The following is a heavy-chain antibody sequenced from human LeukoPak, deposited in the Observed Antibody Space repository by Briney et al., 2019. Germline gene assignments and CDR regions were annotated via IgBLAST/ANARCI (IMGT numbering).Heavy chain of an antibody. D-gene: IGHD5/OR15-5a*01. Sequence: GASVKVSRKASGYTFTGYYMHWVRQAPGQGLEWMGRIDPNSGGTSYAQNFQGRVTMTRDTSISTACMELTRLTSDDTAVYYCARDASVSADYWGQGTLVTVSS. V-gene: IGHV1-2*06. CDR1: GYTFTGYY. CDR3: ARDASVSADY. J-gene: IGHJ4*02. CDR2: IDPNSGGT.